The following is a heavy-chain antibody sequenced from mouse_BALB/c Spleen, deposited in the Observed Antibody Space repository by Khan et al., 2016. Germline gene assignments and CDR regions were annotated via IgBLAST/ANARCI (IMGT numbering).Heavy chain of an antibody. CDR2: ISYDGSN. V-gene: IGHV3-6*02. CDR3: ARVSYGNYDWYFDV. D-gene: IGHD2-1*01. J-gene: IGHJ1*01. Sequence: EVQLQESGPGLVKPSQSLSLTCSVTGYSITSGYYWNWIRQFPGNKLEWMGYISYDGSNNYNPSLKNRISITRDTSKNQFFLKLNSVTTEDTATYYCARVSYGNYDWYFDVWGAGTTVTVSS. CDR1: GYSITSGYY.